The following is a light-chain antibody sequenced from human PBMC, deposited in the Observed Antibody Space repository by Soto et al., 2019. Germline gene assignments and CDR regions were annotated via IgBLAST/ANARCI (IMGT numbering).Light chain of an antibody. CDR1: HNIRRY. V-gene: IGKV1-39*01. J-gene: IGKJ1*01. CDR3: QQSYSTPWT. CDR2: AAS. Sequence: DIQISQSPSSLSSSVGDRVTVTCRSSHNIRRYLNWYQQKPGKAPKLLIYAASSLQSGIPSRFSGSGSETDFTLTISSLQPEDFATYYCQQSYSTPWTFGQGTKVDIK.